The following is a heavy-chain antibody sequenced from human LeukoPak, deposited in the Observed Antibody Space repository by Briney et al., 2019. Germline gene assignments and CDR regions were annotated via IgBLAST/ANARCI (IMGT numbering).Heavy chain of an antibody. J-gene: IGHJ4*02. CDR3: GRQFAS. CDR1: GFTFSDHI. CDR2: VSGSGSTV. V-gene: IGHV3-48*01. Sequence: GGSLGLSCAASGFTFSDHIMNWVRQLPGKRLEWVAYVSGSGSTVYYADSVKGRFTISRDNGKSSLYLQMNSPRVEDTALYYCGRQFASWGQGTLVTVSS.